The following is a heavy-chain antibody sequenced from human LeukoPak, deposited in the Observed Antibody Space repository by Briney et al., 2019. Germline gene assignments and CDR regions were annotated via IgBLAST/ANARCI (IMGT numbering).Heavy chain of an antibody. D-gene: IGHD1-26*01. Sequence: PSETLSLTCAVYGGSFSGYYWSWIRQPPGKGLEWIGEINHSGSTNYNPSLKSRVTISVDTSKNQFSLKLSSVTAADTAVYYCARHYAGGSYYGGFDYWGQGTLVTVSS. CDR1: GGSFSGYY. CDR2: INHSGST. J-gene: IGHJ4*02. CDR3: ARHYAGGSYYGGFDY. V-gene: IGHV4-34*01.